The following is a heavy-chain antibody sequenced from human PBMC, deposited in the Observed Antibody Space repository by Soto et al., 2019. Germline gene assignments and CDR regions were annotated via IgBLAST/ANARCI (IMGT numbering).Heavy chain of an antibody. J-gene: IGHJ4*02. CDR2: IFYTGST. CDR3: ARVNRGALDY. V-gene: IGHV4-59*01. CDR1: GGSIRDYY. Sequence: QVQLQESGPGLVKPSETLSLTCTVSGGSIRDYYWVWIRQPPGKGLEWIGSIFYTGSTDYNPSLKSRVSISLATSKNQFSLNLGSVTAADTAVYYCARVNRGALDYWGQGALVTVSS.